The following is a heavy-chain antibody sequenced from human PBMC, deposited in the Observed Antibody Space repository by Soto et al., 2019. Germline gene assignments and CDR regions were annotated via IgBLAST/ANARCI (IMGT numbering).Heavy chain of an antibody. J-gene: IGHJ4*02. Sequence: ASVKVSCKASGYTFTSYGISWVRQAPGQGLEWMGWISAYNGNTNYAQKLQGRVTMTTDTSTSTAYMELRSLRSDDTAVYYCARVDGGTGTLFPPPTIDYRGQGTLVTVSS. CDR3: ARVDGGTGTLFPPPTIDY. D-gene: IGHD1-7*01. CDR2: ISAYNGNT. CDR1: GYTFTSYG. V-gene: IGHV1-18*01.